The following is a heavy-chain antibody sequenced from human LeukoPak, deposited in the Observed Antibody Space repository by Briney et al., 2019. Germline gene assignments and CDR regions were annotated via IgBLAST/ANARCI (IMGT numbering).Heavy chain of an antibody. Sequence: PGRSLRLSCAASGFTFSSYGMHWVRQAPGKRLEWVALIWYDGNNRYYGAPVKGGFTISRVNSKITLYLQMNSLRAEDTAVYFCARDANYYFDYWGRGTLVTVS. CDR2: IWYDGNNR. CDR3: ARDANYYFDY. D-gene: IGHD1-7*01. J-gene: IGHJ4*02. V-gene: IGHV3-33*01. CDR1: GFTFSSYG.